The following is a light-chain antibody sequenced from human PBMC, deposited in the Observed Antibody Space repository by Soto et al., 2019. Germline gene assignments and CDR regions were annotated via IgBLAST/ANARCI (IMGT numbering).Light chain of an antibody. CDR3: CSYAGSYTVV. Sequence: QSALTQPRSVSGSPGQSVTISCTGTSSDVGGYNFVSWYQQHPGKAPKLMIYDVSERPLGVPDRFSGSKSGNTASLTISGLQAEDEADYYCCSYAGSYTVVFGGGTKVTVL. CDR2: DVS. J-gene: IGLJ2*01. CDR1: SSDVGGYNF. V-gene: IGLV2-11*01.